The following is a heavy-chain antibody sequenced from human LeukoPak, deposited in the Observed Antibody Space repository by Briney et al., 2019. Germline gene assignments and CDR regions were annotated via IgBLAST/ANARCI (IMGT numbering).Heavy chain of an antibody. CDR1: GFSFSSDS. CDR2: ISSSSSCI. V-gene: IGHV3-21*01. CDR3: AREAFIVGGSFDY. D-gene: IGHD1-26*01. J-gene: IGHJ4*02. Sequence: GASVRLSCAASGFSFSSDSMNWVCQAAGKGLEWVSSISSSSSCIYCAVSVKGRFTISRDNAKNTLYVQMNRLRAEDTAVYYRAREAFIVGGSFDYWGQGTLVTVSS.